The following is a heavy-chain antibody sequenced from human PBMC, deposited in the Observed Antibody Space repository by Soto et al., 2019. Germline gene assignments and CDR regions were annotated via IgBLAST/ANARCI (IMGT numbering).Heavy chain of an antibody. J-gene: IGHJ6*02. V-gene: IGHV1-69*13. CDR2: IIPIFGTA. CDR3: ARGSPSTIFGVVIIYYGMDV. D-gene: IGHD3-3*01. Sequence: SVKVSCKASGGTFSSYAISWVRQAPGQGLEWMGGIIPIFGTANYARKFQGRVTMTADASTSTAYMELSSLRSEDTAVYYCARGSPSTIFGVVIIYYGMDVWGQGTTVTVSS. CDR1: GGTFSSYA.